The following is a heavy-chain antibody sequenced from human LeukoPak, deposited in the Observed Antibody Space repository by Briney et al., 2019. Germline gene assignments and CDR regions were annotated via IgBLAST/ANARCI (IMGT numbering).Heavy chain of an antibody. V-gene: IGHV3-7*03. J-gene: IGHJ3*02. CDR2: IKQDGSEK. Sequence: GGSLRLSCAASGFTFSSYWMSWVRRAPGKGLEWMANIKQDGSEKYYVDSVKGRFTISRDNAKNSLYLQMNSLRAEDTAVYYCASSREPYDILTGSNDAFDIRGQGTMVTVSS. D-gene: IGHD3-9*01. CDR1: GFTFSSYW. CDR3: ASSREPYDILTGSNDAFDI.